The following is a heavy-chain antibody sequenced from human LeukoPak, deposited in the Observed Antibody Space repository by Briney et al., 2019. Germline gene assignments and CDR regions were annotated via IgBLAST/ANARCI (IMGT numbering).Heavy chain of an antibody. Sequence: ASVKVSCKVSGYTLTELSMHWVRQAPGKGLEWMGGFDPEDGETIYAQKFQGRVTMTEDTSTDTAYMELRSLRSDDTAVYYCARGGLGVVPAAILAFDYWGQGTLVTVSS. J-gene: IGHJ4*02. CDR1: GYTLTELS. V-gene: IGHV1-24*01. CDR2: FDPEDGET. CDR3: ARGGLGVVPAAILAFDY. D-gene: IGHD2-2*01.